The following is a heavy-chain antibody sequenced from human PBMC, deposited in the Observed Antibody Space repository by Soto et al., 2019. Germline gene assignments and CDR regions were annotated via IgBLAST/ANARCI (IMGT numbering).Heavy chain of an antibody. CDR1: GFTFSTYN. D-gene: IGHD2-15*01. CDR2: ISSSGSYI. Sequence: EVQLVESGGGLVKPGGSLRLSCAASGFTFSTYNMNWVRQAPGKGLEWVSSISSSGSYIYYADSVKGRFTISRDNAKNSLYLQMNSMRAEDTAVCYCARGDCSGEYCHFDYWGQGTLVTVSS. J-gene: IGHJ4*02. CDR3: ARGDCSGEYCHFDY. V-gene: IGHV3-21*01.